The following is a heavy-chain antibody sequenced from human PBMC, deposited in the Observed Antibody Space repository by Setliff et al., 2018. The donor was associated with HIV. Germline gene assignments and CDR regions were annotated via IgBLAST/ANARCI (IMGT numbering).Heavy chain of an antibody. D-gene: IGHD5-18*01. J-gene: IGHJ4*02. CDR3: AKGVRGYNKGGLDH. CDR1: GGSIKNGPSS. CDR2: IYTSGTT. V-gene: IGHV4-61*09. Sequence: SETLSLTCSVSGGSIKNGPSSWTWIRQPAGKGLEWIGHIYTSGTTNYNSSLNSRVTISVDTSKNQFSLKLTSVTAADTAVYYCAKGVRGYNKGGLDHGGQGTLVTVSS.